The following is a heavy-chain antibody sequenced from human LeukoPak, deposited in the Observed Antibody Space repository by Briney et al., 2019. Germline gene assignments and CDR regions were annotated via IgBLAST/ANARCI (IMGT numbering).Heavy chain of an antibody. CDR2: INHSGST. CDR1: GGAFSGYY. Sequence: SETLSLTCAVYGGAFSGYYWSGIRQRPGKGLEWIGEINHSGSTNYNPSLKSRVTISVDTSKNQFSLKLRSVTAAATAVYYCASQGAGGNITFDYWGQGTLVTVSS. V-gene: IGHV4-34*01. J-gene: IGHJ4*02. CDR3: ASQGAGGNITFDY. D-gene: IGHD2-15*01.